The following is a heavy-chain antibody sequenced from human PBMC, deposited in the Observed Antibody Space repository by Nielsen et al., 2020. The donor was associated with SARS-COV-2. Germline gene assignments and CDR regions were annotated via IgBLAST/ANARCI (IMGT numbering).Heavy chain of an antibody. CDR2: ISYDGSNK. D-gene: IGHD6-13*01. Sequence: WIRQPPGKGLEWVAVISYDGSNKYYADSVKGRFTISRDNSKNTLYLQMNSLRAEDTAVYYCAKDLSSSSWPTNYYYYYGMDVWGQGTTVTVSS. J-gene: IGHJ6*02. V-gene: IGHV3-30*18. CDR3: AKDLSSSSWPTNYYYYYGMDV.